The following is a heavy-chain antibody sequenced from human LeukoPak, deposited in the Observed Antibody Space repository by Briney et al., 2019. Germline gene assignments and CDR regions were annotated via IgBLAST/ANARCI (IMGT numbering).Heavy chain of an antibody. CDR2: INSDGSST. Sequence: GGSLRLSCAASGFTFSTFAMIWVRQPPGKGLEWVSRINSDGSSTSYTDSVKGRFTISRDNAKNTLYLQMNSLRAEDTAVYYCARAAVAGTAWFDPWGQGTLVTVSS. CDR3: ARAAVAGTAWFDP. D-gene: IGHD6-19*01. CDR1: GFTFSTFA. J-gene: IGHJ5*02. V-gene: IGHV3-74*01.